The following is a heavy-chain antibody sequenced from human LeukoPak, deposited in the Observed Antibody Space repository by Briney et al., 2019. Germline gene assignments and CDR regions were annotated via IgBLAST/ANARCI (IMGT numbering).Heavy chain of an antibody. Sequence: GASVKVSCKASGGAFSTFGISWVRQAPGQGLEWMGGIIPMSGTVNNAQKFQGRVTITADKSTGTAYMELSSLRSDDTAVYYCARETGYAYGRAPLDYWGQGPWSPSPQ. CDR2: IIPMSGTV. CDR3: ARETGYAYGRAPLDY. CDR1: GGAFSTFG. D-gene: IGHD5-18*01. V-gene: IGHV1-69*06. J-gene: IGHJ4*02.